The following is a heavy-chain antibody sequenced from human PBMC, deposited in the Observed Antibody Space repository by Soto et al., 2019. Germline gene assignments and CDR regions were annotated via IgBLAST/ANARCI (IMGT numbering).Heavy chain of an antibody. J-gene: IGHJ5*01. CDR2: INSDGSST. V-gene: IGHV3-74*01. CDR3: ARDLRGASGCPDS. Sequence: EVQLVESGGDLVQPGGSLRLSCAASGFTFSSDWMHWVRQAPGKGLVWLSRINSDGSSTSYADSVKGRFTISRGNAKNTVYLQVNSLSAEDTAVYSCARDLRGASGCPDSWGHGTLLTVAS. CDR1: GFTFSSDW. D-gene: IGHD2-8*01.